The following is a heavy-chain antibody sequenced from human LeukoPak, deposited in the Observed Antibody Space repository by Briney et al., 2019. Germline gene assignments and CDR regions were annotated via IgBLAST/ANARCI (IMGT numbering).Heavy chain of an antibody. CDR2: IYSGGST. V-gene: IGHV3-53*01. CDR1: GFTVSSNY. CDR3: ARPDFDSGDAFDI. Sequence: AGGSLRLSCAASGFTVSSNYMSLVRQAPGKGLEWVSVIYSGGSTYYADSVKGRFTISRDNSKNTLYLQMNSLRAEDTAVYYCARPDFDSGDAFDIWGQGTMVTVSS. J-gene: IGHJ3*02.